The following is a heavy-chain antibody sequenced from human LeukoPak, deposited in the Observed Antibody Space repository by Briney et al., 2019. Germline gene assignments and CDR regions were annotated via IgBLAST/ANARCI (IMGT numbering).Heavy chain of an antibody. CDR3: TRDLMDYDVSTGLHHYYMDV. CDR2: INGDGRNI. D-gene: IGHD3-9*01. CDR1: GFTFSSYW. Sequence: GGSLRLSCVASGFTFSSYWMHWVRQDPRKGLVWVSRINGDGRNINYADSVRGRFTISRDNAKNTLYLQMNTLRVEDTAVYYCTRDLMDYDVSTGLHHYYMDVWGQGTTVTVS. J-gene: IGHJ6*02. V-gene: IGHV3-74*01.